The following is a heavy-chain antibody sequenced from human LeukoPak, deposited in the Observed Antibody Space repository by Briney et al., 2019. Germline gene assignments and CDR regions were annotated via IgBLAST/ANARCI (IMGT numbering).Heavy chain of an antibody. J-gene: IGHJ3*01. D-gene: IGHD3-22*01. CDR3: ARGPSPPYDCSGATCLDAFDV. CDR1: VFTFSAYW. Sequence: GGSLRLSCAASVFTFSAYWMSWVRQTPGKGLEWVANINQDGSEKYYVDSVKGRFTISRDNAKNSLYLQMNSLRAEDTAVYFCARGPSPPYDCSGATCLDAFDVWGQGTMVTVSS. V-gene: IGHV3-7*01. CDR2: INQDGSEK.